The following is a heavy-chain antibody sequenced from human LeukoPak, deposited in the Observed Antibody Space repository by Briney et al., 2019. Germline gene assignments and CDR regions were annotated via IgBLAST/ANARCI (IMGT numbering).Heavy chain of an antibody. V-gene: IGHV3-33*06. D-gene: IGHD2-15*01. Sequence: PGRSLRLSCAASGFTFSSQGMHWVRQAPGKGLEWVAVIWYDGSKKHYADSVKGRFTISRDNSKNTLYLQMNSLRAEDTAVYYCAKESICSGGSCYVYWGQGTPVTVSS. CDR1: GFTFSSQG. CDR3: AKESICSGGSCYVY. J-gene: IGHJ4*02. CDR2: IWYDGSKK.